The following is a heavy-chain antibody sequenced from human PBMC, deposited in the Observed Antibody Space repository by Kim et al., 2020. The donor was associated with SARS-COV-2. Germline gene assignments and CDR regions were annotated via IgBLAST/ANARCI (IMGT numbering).Heavy chain of an antibody. J-gene: IGHJ6*01. CDR2: ISWNSGSI. Sequence: GGSLRLSCAASGFTFDDYAMHWVRQAPGKGLEWVSGISWNSGSIGYADSVKGRFTISRDNAKNSLYLQMNSLRAEDTALYYCAKDMRYGSGSYYNVDYY. V-gene: IGHV3-9*01. D-gene: IGHD3-10*01. CDR1: GFTFDDYA. CDR3: AKDMRYGSGSYYNVDYY.